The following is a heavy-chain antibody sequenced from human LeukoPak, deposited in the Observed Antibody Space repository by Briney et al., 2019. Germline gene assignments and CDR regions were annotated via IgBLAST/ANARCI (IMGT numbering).Heavy chain of an antibody. Sequence: GGSLRLSCAASGFTFSTYAMGWVRQAPGKGLEWVSVIGASGGTTYYAASVKGRFTISRDSSKSTLYLHMSSLRAEDTAVYFCAKQGTYTAYPDFDSWGQGTLVTVSS. V-gene: IGHV3-23*01. CDR2: IGASGGTT. J-gene: IGHJ4*02. CDR1: GFTFSTYA. CDR3: AKQGTYTAYPDFDS. D-gene: IGHD2-2*02.